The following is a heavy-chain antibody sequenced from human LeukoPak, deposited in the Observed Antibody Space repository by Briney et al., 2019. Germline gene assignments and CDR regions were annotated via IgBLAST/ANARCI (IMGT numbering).Heavy chain of an antibody. D-gene: IGHD2-15*01. CDR3: AREAYCSGGSCYREGGAFDI. CDR1: GFTFSSYD. CDR2: IGTAGDT. Sequence: GFLRLSCAASGFTFSSYDMHWVRQATGKGLEWVSAIGTAGDTYYPGSVKGRFTISRENAKNSLHLQMNSLRAGDTAVYYCAREAYCSGGSCYREGGAFDIWGQGTMVTVSS. V-gene: IGHV3-13*01. J-gene: IGHJ3*02.